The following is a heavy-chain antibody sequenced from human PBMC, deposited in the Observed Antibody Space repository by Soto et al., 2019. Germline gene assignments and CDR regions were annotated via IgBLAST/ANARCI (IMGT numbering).Heavy chain of an antibody. V-gene: IGHV1-69*06. CDR1: GGTFSSYA. Sequence: SVKVSCKASGGTFSSYAISWVRQAPGQGLEWMGGIIPIFGTANYAQKFQGRVTITADKSTSTAYMELSSLRSEDTAVYYCARREGYNWVMDVWGHGTTVTVSS. CDR2: IIPIFGTA. J-gene: IGHJ6*02. D-gene: IGHD1-20*01. CDR3: ARREGYNWVMDV.